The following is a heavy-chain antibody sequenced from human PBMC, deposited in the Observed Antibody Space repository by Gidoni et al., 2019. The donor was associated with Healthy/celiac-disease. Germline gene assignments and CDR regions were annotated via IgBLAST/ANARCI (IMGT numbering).Heavy chain of an antibody. D-gene: IGHD3-10*01. CDR2: IWYDGSNK. CDR1: GLTFSSYG. Sequence: QVQLVESGGGVVQPRRSLRRSCAASGLTFSSYGMHWVRQAPGKGREWVEVIWYDGSNKYYADSVKGRFTISRDNSKNTLYLQMNSLRAEDTAVYYCASSSPGELAYFDYWGQGTLVTVSS. CDR3: ASSSPGELAYFDY. V-gene: IGHV3-33*08. J-gene: IGHJ4*02.